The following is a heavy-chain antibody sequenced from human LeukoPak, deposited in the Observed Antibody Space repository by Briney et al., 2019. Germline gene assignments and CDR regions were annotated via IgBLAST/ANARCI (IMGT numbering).Heavy chain of an antibody. J-gene: IGHJ6*03. D-gene: IGHD2/OR15-2a*01. V-gene: IGHV3-7*01. CDR2: IKQDGNEK. CDR1: GFTFTSYW. Sequence: GGSLRLSCAASGFTFTSYWMSWVRQAPGKGLEWVGNIKQDGNEKYYVDSVKGRFTTSRDNAKNSLYLQMNSLRAEDTAVHYCARDAVIGAYYYYYMEVWGKGTTVTVSS. CDR3: ARDAVIGAYYYYYMEV.